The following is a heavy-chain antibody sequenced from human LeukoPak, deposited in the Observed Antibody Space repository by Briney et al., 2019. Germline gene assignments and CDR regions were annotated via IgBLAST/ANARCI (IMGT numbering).Heavy chain of an antibody. D-gene: IGHD2-2*01. V-gene: IGHV3-30*02. J-gene: IGHJ6*03. CDR2: IRYDGSNK. Sequence: PGGSLRLSCAASGFTFISYGMHWVRQAPGKGLEWVAFIRYDGSNKYYADSVKGRFTISRDNSKNTLYLQMNSLRAEDTAVYYCAKDDHEDIVVVPAAIIGSHYYYMDVWGKGTTVTVSS. CDR3: AKDDHEDIVVVPAAIIGSHYYYMDV. CDR1: GFTFISYG.